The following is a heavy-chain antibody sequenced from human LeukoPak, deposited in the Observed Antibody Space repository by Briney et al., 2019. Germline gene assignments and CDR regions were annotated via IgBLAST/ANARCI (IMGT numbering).Heavy chain of an antibody. CDR3: AKHRFESGGYHSTD. J-gene: IGHJ4*02. D-gene: IGHD3-22*01. CDR1: GFTLSTNA. Sequence: GGSLRLSCLTSGFTLSTNAMSWVRQAPGKGLEWISGISGSGASTYYADSVKGRFTISRDDSKNTLYLQMNSLRDEDTAVYYCAKHRFESGGYHSTDWGQGTLVTVSS. CDR2: ISGSGAST. V-gene: IGHV3-23*01.